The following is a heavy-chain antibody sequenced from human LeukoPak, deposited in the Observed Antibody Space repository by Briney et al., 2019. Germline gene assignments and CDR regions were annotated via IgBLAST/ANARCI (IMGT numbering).Heavy chain of an antibody. J-gene: IGHJ3*01. Sequence: GRSLRLSCTASGFTFNNNAMSWVRQAPGKGLEWVSAINGGGDATEYTDSVKGRFTISRDNSKNTLYLQMNSLRPEDTAVYYCARCTASCYANAFDVWGQGTLLTVSS. CDR1: GFTFNNNA. CDR2: INGGGDAT. V-gene: IGHV3-23*01. CDR3: ARCTASCYANAFDV. D-gene: IGHD2-2*01.